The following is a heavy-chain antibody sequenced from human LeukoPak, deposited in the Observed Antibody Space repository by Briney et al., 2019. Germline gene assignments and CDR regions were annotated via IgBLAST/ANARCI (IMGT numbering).Heavy chain of an antibody. CDR2: FDPEDGET. CDR1: GYTLTELS. V-gene: IGHV1-24*01. J-gene: IGHJ4*02. CDR3: ATINGLWFGEYHGGLDY. D-gene: IGHD3-10*01. Sequence: ASVKVSCKVSGYTLTELSMRWVRQAPGKGLEWMGGFDPEDGETIYAQKFQGRVTMTEDTSTDTAYMELSSLRSEDTAVYYCATINGLWFGEYHGGLDYWGQGTLVTVSS.